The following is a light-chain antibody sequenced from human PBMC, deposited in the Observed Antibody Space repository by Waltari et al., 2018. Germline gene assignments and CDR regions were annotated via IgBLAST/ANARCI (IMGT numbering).Light chain of an antibody. CDR3: SSYTSSSTWV. CDR1: RSDVGGYNH. J-gene: IGLJ3*02. V-gene: IGLV2-14*01. CDR2: DVS. Sequence: QSALTQPAPVSQAPGQPITIPSPGARSDVGGYNHVSCYQRHPGKALKLMIYDVSRRPSGVSNRFSGSKSGNTASLTISGLQAEDEADYYCSSYTSSSTWVFGGGTKLTVL.